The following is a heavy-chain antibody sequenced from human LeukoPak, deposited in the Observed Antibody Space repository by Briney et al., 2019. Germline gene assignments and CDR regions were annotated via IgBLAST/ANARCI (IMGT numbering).Heavy chain of an antibody. CDR1: GFTFSDYY. Sequence: GGSLRLSCAASGFTFSDYYMSWIRQAPGKGLEWVSYISSSGSTIYYADSVKGRFTISRDNAKNSLCLQMNSLRAEDTAVYYCARGIDGVPAAISWFDPWGQGTLVTVSS. CDR3: ARGIDGVPAAISWFDP. D-gene: IGHD2-2*01. V-gene: IGHV3-11*01. CDR2: ISSSGSTI. J-gene: IGHJ5*02.